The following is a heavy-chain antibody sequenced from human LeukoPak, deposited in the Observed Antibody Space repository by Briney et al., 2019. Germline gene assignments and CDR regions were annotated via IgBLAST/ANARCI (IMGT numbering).Heavy chain of an antibody. CDR3: ARGSYGSSLNYYGMDV. J-gene: IGHJ6*02. V-gene: IGHV4-59*12. CDR2: LYYRGST. CDR1: GGSISTYY. Sequence: PSETLSLTCTVSGGSISTYYWSWIRQPPGKGLEFIGYLYYRGSTNYNPSLKSRVTISVDTSKNQFSLKLSSVTAADTAVYYCARGSYGSSLNYYGMDVWGQGTTVTVSS. D-gene: IGHD5-18*01.